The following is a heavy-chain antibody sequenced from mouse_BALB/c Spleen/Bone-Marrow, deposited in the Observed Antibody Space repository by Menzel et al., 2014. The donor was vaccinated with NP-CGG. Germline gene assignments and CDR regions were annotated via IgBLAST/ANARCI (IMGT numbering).Heavy chain of an antibody. V-gene: IGHV5-17*02. CDR2: ISSGSSTI. CDR1: GFTFSSLG. CDR3: ASLTYYAMDY. Sequence: EVKLMESGGGLVQPGGSRKLSCAASGFTFSSLGMHWVRQSPGKGLEWVAYISSGSSTIYYADTVKGRFTISRDNPNNTLFLQMTSLRSEDTAMYYCASLTYYAMDYWGQGTSVTVSS. J-gene: IGHJ4*01.